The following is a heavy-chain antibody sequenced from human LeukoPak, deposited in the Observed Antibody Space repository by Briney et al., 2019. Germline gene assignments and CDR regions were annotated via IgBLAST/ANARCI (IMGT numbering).Heavy chain of an antibody. CDR3: ARDEGDYSSGLDY. D-gene: IGHD6-19*01. J-gene: IGHJ4*02. CDR2: IWYDGSNK. V-gene: IGHV3-33*01. CDR1: GFTFSSYG. Sequence: GGSLRLSCAASGFTFSSYGMHWVRQAPGKGLEWVAVIWYDGSNKYYADSVEGRFTISRDNSKNTLYLQMNSLRAEDTAVYYCARDEGDYSSGLDYWGQGTLVTVSS.